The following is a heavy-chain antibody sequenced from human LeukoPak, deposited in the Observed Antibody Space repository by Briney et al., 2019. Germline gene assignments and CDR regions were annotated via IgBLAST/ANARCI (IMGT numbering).Heavy chain of an antibody. CDR3: ARRLYSGDSMTAFDY. CDR1: GFPFTTHW. J-gene: IGHJ4*02. D-gene: IGHD1-26*01. Sequence: GASLQFSCKGSGFPFTTHWIGWVRQLPGKGLEWMGSIYPTDSDTRYSPSFQGQVTISADKSITTTYLRWSSLRASDTAMYYCARRLYSGDSMTAFDYWGQGTLVTVSS. V-gene: IGHV5-51*01. CDR2: IYPTDSDT.